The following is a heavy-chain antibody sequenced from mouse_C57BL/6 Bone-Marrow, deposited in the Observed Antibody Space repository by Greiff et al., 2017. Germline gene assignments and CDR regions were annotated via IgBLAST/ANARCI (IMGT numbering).Heavy chain of an antibody. CDR1: GYTFTSYT. CDR2: INPSSGYT. V-gene: IGHV1-4*01. J-gene: IGHJ2*01. Sequence: QVQLMQSGAELARPGASVKMSCKASGYTFTSYTMHWVKQRPGKGLEWIGYINPSSGYTTYNQTFKDKATLTADKSSNTAYVQLSSLTSEDSAVYYCARLGGLSKYYFDYWGQGTTLTVSS. CDR3: ARLGGLSKYYFDY. D-gene: IGHD3-1*01.